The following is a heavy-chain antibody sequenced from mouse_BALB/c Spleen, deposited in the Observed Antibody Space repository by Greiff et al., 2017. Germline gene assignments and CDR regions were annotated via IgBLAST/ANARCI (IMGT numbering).Heavy chain of an antibody. D-gene: IGHD2-3*01. Sequence: QVQLKQSGPGLVQPSQSLSITCTVSGFSLTSYGVHWVRQSPGKGLEWLGVIWSGGSTDYNAAFISRLSISKDNSKSQVFFKMNSLQANDTAIYYCARNRWLLRVPSYAMDYWGQGTSVTVSS. CDR1: GFSLTSYG. CDR3: ARNRWLLRVPSYAMDY. J-gene: IGHJ4*01. V-gene: IGHV2-2*02. CDR2: IWSGGST.